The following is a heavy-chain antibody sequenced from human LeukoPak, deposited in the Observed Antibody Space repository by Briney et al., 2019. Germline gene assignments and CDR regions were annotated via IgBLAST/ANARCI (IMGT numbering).Heavy chain of an antibody. Sequence: SETLSLTCTVSGGSISSHYWSWIRQPPGKGLEWIGYIYYSGSTNYNPSLKSRVTISVDTSKNQFSLKLSSVTAADTAVYYCARVKRVPGRCDYYYMDVWGKGTTVTVSS. D-gene: IGHD2-15*01. CDR3: ARVKRVPGRCDYYYMDV. CDR1: GGSISSHY. J-gene: IGHJ6*03. V-gene: IGHV4-59*11. CDR2: IYYSGST.